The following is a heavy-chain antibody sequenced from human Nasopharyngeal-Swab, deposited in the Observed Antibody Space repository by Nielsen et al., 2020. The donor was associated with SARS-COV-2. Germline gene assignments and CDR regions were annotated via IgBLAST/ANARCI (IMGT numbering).Heavy chain of an antibody. D-gene: IGHD3-10*01. J-gene: IGHJ4*02. CDR3: AKAGVMVRGALYYFDY. Sequence: VRQDPGKGLEWVSAISGSGGSTYYADSVKGRFTISRDNSKNTLYLQMNSLRAEDTAVYYCAKAGVMVRGALYYFDYWGQGTLVTVSS. CDR2: ISGSGGST. V-gene: IGHV3-23*01.